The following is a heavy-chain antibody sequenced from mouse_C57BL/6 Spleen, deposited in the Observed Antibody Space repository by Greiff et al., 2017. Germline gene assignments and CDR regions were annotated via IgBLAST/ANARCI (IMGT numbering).Heavy chain of an antibody. CDR2: IDPEDGDT. CDR3: YSAGCVAY. D-gene: IGHD3-2*02. Sequence: VQLQQSGAELVRPGASVKLSCTASGFNIKDYYMHWVKQRPEQGLEWIGRIDPEDGDTEYAPKFQGKATLTADTSSNTAYLQLSSLTSEYTAVYYCYSAGCVAYWGQGTLVTVSA. J-gene: IGHJ3*01. V-gene: IGHV14-1*01. CDR1: GFNIKDYY.